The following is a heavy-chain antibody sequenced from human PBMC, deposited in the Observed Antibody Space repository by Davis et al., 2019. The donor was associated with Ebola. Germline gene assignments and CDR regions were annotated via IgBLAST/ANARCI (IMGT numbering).Heavy chain of an antibody. J-gene: IGHJ6*02. V-gene: IGHV1-8*02. CDR1: GGTFSSYA. D-gene: IGHD6-13*01. Sequence: AASVKVSCKASGGTFSSYAISWVRQAPGQGLEWMGWINPNSGGTNYAQKFQGRVTMTRDTSTSTVYMELSSLRSEDTAVYYCARPPAAEGYYYYYYGMDVWGQGTTVTVSS. CDR3: ARPPAAEGYYYYYYGMDV. CDR2: INPNSGGT.